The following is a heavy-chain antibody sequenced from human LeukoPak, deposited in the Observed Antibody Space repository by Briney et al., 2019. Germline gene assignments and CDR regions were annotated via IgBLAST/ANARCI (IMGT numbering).Heavy chain of an antibody. V-gene: IGHV3-7*03. Sequence: GGSLRLSCAASGFTFSSYWMSWVRQAPGKGLEWVANIKQDGSEKYYVDSVKGRFTISRDNAKNSLYLQMNSLRAEDTALYHCARVYSSSWRGWVDYWGQGTLVTVSS. CDR2: IKQDGSEK. J-gene: IGHJ4*02. D-gene: IGHD6-6*01. CDR3: ARVYSSSWRGWVDY. CDR1: GFTFSSYW.